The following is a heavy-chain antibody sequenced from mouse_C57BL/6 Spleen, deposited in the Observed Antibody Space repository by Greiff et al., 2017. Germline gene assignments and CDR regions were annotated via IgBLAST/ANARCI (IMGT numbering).Heavy chain of an antibody. CDR2: IHPNSGST. CDR1: GYTFTSYW. D-gene: IGHD1-1*01. V-gene: IGHV1-64*01. Sequence: VQLQQPGAELVKPGASVKLSCKASGYTFTSYWMHWVKQRPGQGLEWIGMIHPNSGSTNYNEKLKSKATLTVDKSSSTAYMQLSSLTSEDSAVYYCARDYYGSSYDWGQGTTLTVSS. CDR3: ARDYYGSSYD. J-gene: IGHJ2*01.